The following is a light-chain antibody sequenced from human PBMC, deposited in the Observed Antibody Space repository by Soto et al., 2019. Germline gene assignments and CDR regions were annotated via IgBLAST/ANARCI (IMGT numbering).Light chain of an antibody. J-gene: IGLJ1*01. Sequence: QSVLTQPPSVSGAPGQRVTISCTGSSSNIGAGYDVHWYRQLPGTAPKLLIYGNSNRPSGVPDRFSGSKSGTSASLAITGLQAEDEADYYCQSYDSSLSGPFYVFGTGTKVTVL. CDR2: GNS. CDR3: QSYDSSLSGPFYV. V-gene: IGLV1-40*01. CDR1: SSNIGAGYD.